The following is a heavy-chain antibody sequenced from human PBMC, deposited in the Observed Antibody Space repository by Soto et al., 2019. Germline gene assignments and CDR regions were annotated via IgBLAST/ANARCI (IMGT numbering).Heavy chain of an antibody. Sequence: QVQLRESGPGLVKPSQTLSLTCTVSGGSINSGGYYWNWIRQHPGKGLEWIGYMYYSGSTYYNPFIRNRVIISADSAVNHFSLKLSSVTAADSAVYFCARGYRQSGYSSSWVFDYWGQGTLVNVSS. CDR1: GGSINSGGYY. V-gene: IGHV4-31*03. CDR3: ARGYRQSGYSSSWVFDY. J-gene: IGHJ4*02. D-gene: IGHD6-13*01. CDR2: MYYSGST.